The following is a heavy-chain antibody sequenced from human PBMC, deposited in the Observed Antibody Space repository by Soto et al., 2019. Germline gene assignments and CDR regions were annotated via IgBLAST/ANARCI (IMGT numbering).Heavy chain of an antibody. CDR1: GLTFSSYG. CDR3: ARESGVRFLEWMKYGMDV. Sequence: GGSLRLSCAASGLTFSSYGMHWVRQAPGKGLEWVAVIWYDGSNKYYADSVKGRFTISRDNSKNTLYLQMNSLRAEDTAVYYCARESGVRFLEWMKYGMDVWGQGTTVTVSS. D-gene: IGHD3-3*01. CDR2: IWYDGSNK. V-gene: IGHV3-33*01. J-gene: IGHJ6*02.